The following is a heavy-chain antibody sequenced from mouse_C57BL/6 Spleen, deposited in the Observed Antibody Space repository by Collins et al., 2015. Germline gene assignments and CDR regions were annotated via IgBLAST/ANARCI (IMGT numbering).Heavy chain of an antibody. CDR3: ARGDGNYRAYAMDY. V-gene: IGHV3-6*01. CDR1: GYSITSVY. J-gene: IGHJ4*01. D-gene: IGHD2-1*01. Sequence: DVQLQESGPGLVKPSQSLSLTCSATGYSITSVYWNWIRQFPGNKLEWMGYISYDGSNNYNPSLKNRISITRDTSKNQFFLKLNSVTTEDTATYYCARGDGNYRAYAMDYWGQGTSVTVSS. CDR2: ISYDGSN.